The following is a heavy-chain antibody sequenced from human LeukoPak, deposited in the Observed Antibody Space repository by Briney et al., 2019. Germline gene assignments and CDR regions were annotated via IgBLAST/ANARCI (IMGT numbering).Heavy chain of an antibody. J-gene: IGHJ4*02. Sequence: GGSLRLSCAASGFTFSSYAMSWVRQAPGKGLEWVSAISGSGGSTYYADSVKGRFTISRDNSKNTLYLQMNSLRAEDTAVYYCAKKSTYYDILTGRSDFDYWGQGTLVTVSS. CDR3: AKKSTYYDILTGRSDFDY. CDR2: ISGSGGST. V-gene: IGHV3-23*01. CDR1: GFTFSSYA. D-gene: IGHD3-9*01.